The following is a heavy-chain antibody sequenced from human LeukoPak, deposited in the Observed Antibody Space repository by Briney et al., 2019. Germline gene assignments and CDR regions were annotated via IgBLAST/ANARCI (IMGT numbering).Heavy chain of an antibody. CDR1: GGTFSSYA. J-gene: IGHJ5*02. V-gene: IGHV1-69*06. CDR2: IIPIFGTA. Sequence: ASVTLSCTASGGTFSSYAISWVRQAPGQGLEWMGGIIPIFGTANYAQKFQGRVTITADKSTSTAYMVLSSLRSEDTAVYYCARVGSSGWYLYNWFDPWGQGTLVTVSS. CDR3: ARVGSSGWYLYNWFDP. D-gene: IGHD6-19*01.